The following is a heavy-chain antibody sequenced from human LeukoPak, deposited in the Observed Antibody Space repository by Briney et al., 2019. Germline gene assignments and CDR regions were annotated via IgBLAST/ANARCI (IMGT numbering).Heavy chain of an antibody. Sequence: GGSLRLSCAASRFTFGSYWMHWVRQAPGKGLVWVSRIKSDGSNTNYADSVKGRFTISRDNAKNTLHLQMNSLRAEDTAVYYCARGGYYGSGRYYFDSWGQGTLVTVSS. D-gene: IGHD3-3*01. CDR3: ARGGYYGSGRYYFDS. J-gene: IGHJ4*02. CDR1: RFTFGSYW. CDR2: IKSDGSNT. V-gene: IGHV3-74*01.